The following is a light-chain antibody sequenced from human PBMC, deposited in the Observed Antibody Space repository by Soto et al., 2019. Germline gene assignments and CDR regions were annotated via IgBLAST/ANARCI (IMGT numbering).Light chain of an antibody. CDR3: QHRSSWPPMYT. CDR1: QSVASF. CDR2: DAS. J-gene: IGKJ2*01. V-gene: IGKV3-11*01. Sequence: EIVLTQSPATLSLSPGERATLSCRASQSVASFLAWYQQKPGQAPRLLIYDASNRATGIPARFSGSGSGTDFTLTIGSLEPEDFATYYCQHRSSWPPMYTFGQGTKLEIK.